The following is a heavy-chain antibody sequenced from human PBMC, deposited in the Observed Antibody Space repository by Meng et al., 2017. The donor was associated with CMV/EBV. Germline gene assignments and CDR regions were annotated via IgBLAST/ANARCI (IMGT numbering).Heavy chain of an antibody. D-gene: IGHD5-18*01. CDR1: GGSFSGYY. CDR3: ARDDSYGYSY. CDR2: INHSGST. J-gene: IGHJ4*02. V-gene: IGHV4-34*01. Sequence: SETLSLTCAVYGGSFSGYYWSWIRQPPGKGLEWIGEINHSGSTNYNPSLKSRVTISVDMSKNQFSLKLSSVTAADTAVYYCARDDSYGYSYWGQGTLVTVSS.